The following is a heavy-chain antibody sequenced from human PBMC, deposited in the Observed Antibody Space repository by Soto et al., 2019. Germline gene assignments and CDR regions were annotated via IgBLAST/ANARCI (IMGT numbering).Heavy chain of an antibody. J-gene: IGHJ1*01. CDR2: INSDINIV. V-gene: IGHV3-74*01. Sequence: EVQLVESGGGLVQPGGSLRLSCAASGFTFTNYWTHWVRQAPGKGLVWVSHINSDINIVNYADSVKGRFTISRDNAKNTLYLQMNSLRAEDTAVYYCARGDAGGLKFWGQGTLVTVSS. CDR1: GFTFTNYW. D-gene: IGHD2-21*01. CDR3: ARGDAGGLKF.